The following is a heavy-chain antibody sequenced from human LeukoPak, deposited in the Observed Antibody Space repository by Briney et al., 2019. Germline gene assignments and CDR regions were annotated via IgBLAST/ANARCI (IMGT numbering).Heavy chain of an antibody. D-gene: IGHD6-13*01. CDR2: ISSSSSYI. V-gene: IGHV3-21*01. Sequence: GGSLRLSCAASGFTFSSYSMNWVRQAPGKGLEWVSSISSSSSYIYYADSVKGRFTISRDNAKNSLYLQMNSLRAEDTAVYYCARAGARIAAAGTDYWGQGTLVTVSS. CDR3: ARAGARIAAAGTDY. CDR1: GFTFSSYS. J-gene: IGHJ4*02.